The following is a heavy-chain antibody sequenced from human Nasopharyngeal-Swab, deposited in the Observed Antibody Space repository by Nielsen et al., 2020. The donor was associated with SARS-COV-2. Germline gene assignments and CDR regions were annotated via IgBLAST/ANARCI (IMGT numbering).Heavy chain of an antibody. D-gene: IGHD3-16*02. Sequence: WIRQPPGKGLEWIGSIYYSGSTYYNPSLKDRVTISVDTSKNQFSLKLSSVTAADTAVYYCARQENYDYVWGSYRLNWFDPWGQGTLVTVSS. CDR2: IYYSGST. J-gene: IGHJ5*02. V-gene: IGHV4-39*01. CDR3: ARQENYDYVWGSYRLNWFDP.